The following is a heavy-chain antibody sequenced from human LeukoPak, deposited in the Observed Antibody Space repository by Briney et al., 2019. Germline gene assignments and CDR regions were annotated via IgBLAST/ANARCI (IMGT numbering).Heavy chain of an antibody. Sequence: GGSLRLSCAASGFTFSSYSMNWVRQAPGKGLEWVSSISSSSSYIYYADSVKGRFTISRDNSKNTLYLQMNSLRAEDTAVYYCARAPAYRSPYYFDYWGQGTLVTVSS. D-gene: IGHD1-1*01. J-gene: IGHJ4*02. CDR3: ARAPAYRSPYYFDY. CDR2: ISSSSSYI. V-gene: IGHV3-21*01. CDR1: GFTFSSYS.